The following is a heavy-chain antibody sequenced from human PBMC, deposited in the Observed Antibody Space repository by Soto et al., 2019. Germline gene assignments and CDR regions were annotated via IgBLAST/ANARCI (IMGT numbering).Heavy chain of an antibody. Sequence: QVQLVESGGGLIKPGGSLRLSCAASGFTFSDYSMSWIRQAPGKGLEWVSYISSSHTYTNYADSVKGRFTVSRDNAKNSLYLQMNSLRAEDTAVYYCASSVHDRPVASWGQGTLVTVSS. CDR1: GFTFSDYS. D-gene: IGHD3-22*01. J-gene: IGHJ4*02. CDR3: ASSVHDRPVAS. CDR2: ISSSHTYT. V-gene: IGHV3-11*06.